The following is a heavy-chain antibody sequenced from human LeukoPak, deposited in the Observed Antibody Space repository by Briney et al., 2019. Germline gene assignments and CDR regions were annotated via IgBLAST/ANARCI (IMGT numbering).Heavy chain of an antibody. CDR3: ARDKVGGSGLGGGYNSFDH. V-gene: IGHV1-18*01. Sequence: ASVTVSFPSSVYRFKIYGIHWVRQAPGQGQEWMGWISAYSGDTELSQRFQDRVTLTRDTSTTTMYMQLRSLRLDDTAIYYCARDKVGGSGLGGGYNSFDHWGQGTLVSVSS. D-gene: IGHD3-16*01. CDR2: ISAYSGDT. CDR1: VYRFKIYG. J-gene: IGHJ5*02.